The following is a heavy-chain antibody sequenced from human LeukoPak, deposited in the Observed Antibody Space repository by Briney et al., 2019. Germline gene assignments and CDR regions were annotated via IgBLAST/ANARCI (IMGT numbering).Heavy chain of an antibody. Sequence: SETLSLTCTVSGGSISSYYWSWIRQPAGKGMEWIGRIYTSGSTNYNPSLKSRVTMSVDTSKNQFSLKLSSVTAADTAVYYCARDPNGVEWKNYVDYWGQGTLVTVSS. V-gene: IGHV4-4*07. J-gene: IGHJ4*02. D-gene: IGHD4-17*01. CDR1: GGSISSYY. CDR2: IYTSGST. CDR3: ARDPNGVEWKNYVDY.